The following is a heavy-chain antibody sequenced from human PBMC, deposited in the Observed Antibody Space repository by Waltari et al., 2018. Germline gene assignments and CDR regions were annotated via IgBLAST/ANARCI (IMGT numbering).Heavy chain of an antibody. CDR1: GGCISSYY. V-gene: IGHV4-4*08. CDR2: IDTSGST. J-gene: IGHJ4*02. CDR3: ARGPLLAKVDY. D-gene: IGHD2-8*02. Sequence: QVQLQESGPGLVKPSETLYLTCTVSGGCISSYYWSWIRQPPGKGLEWIGRIDTSGSTNYNPTLTSRVTISVDTSKNQVSLNLSSVTAADTAVYYCARGPLLAKVDYGGQGTLVTVSS.